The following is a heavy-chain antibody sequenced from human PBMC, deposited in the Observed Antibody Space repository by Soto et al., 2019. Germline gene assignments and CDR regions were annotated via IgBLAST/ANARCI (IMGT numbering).Heavy chain of an antibody. D-gene: IGHD3-10*01. J-gene: IGHJ4*02. CDR3: ARDNAQLLLFGELLPPTDD. Sequence: QVQLVESGGGVVQPGRSLRLSCAASGFTFSSYGMHCVRQAPGKGLEWGAVIWYDGSNKYYADSVKGRFTISRDNSKNPLYLPMNSLRAEYTAVYYCARDNAQLLLFGELLPPTDDLGQGTLVTVSS. CDR2: IWYDGSNK. V-gene: IGHV3-33*01. CDR1: GFTFSSYG.